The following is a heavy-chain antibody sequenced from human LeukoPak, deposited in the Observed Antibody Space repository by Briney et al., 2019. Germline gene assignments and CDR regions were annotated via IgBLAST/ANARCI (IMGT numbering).Heavy chain of an antibody. CDR3: ARVTGAYYFDY. V-gene: IGHV3-72*01. CDR2: TSNKAKSYTT. Sequence: GGSLRLSCSASGFTFSDHYMDWVRQAPGKGLEWVGRTSNKAKSYTTEYAASVKDRFTISRDDSKNSLYLQMNSLKTEDTAVYYCARVTGAYYFDYWGQGTLVTVSS. D-gene: IGHD1-20*01. CDR1: GFTFSDHY. J-gene: IGHJ4*02.